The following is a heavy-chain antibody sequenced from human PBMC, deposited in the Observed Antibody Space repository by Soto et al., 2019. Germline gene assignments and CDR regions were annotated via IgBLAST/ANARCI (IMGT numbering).Heavy chain of an antibody. Sequence: ASVKVSCKASGYTFTSYYMHWVRQAPGQGLEWMGIINPSGGSTSYAQKFQGRVTMTRDTSTSTVYMELSSPRSEDTAVYYCAKAGSYSGSSGRVDYWGQGILVTVSS. CDR3: AKAGSYSGSSGRVDY. CDR1: GYTFTSYY. CDR2: INPSGGST. V-gene: IGHV1-46*01. J-gene: IGHJ4*02. D-gene: IGHD1-26*01.